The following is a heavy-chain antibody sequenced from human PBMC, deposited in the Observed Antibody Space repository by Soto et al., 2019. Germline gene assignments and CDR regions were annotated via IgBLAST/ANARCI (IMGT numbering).Heavy chain of an antibody. D-gene: IGHD6-25*01. J-gene: IGHJ6*02. V-gene: IGHV3-66*01. Sequence: GGSLRLSCAASGFTVSSNYMSWVRQAPGKGLEWVSVIYSGGSTYYADSVKGRFTISRDNSKNTLYLQMNSLRAEDTAVYYCARDPEYSSGHYYYYGMDVWGQGTTVTVSS. CDR1: GFTVSSNY. CDR3: ARDPEYSSGHYYYYGMDV. CDR2: IYSGGST.